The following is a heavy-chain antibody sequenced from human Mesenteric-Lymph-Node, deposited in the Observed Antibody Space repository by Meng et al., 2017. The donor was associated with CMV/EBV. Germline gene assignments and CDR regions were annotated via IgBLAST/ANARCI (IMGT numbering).Heavy chain of an antibody. V-gene: IGHV3-21*01. CDR1: GFSFSQCD. J-gene: IGHJ6*02. CDR2: ISSSSSYI. D-gene: IGHD6-19*01. Sequence: GGSLRLSCVASGFSFSQCDIYWIRQDTGKGLEWVSSISSSSSYIYYADSVKGRFTISRDNAKNSLYLQMNSLRAEDTAVYYCARLDSGGWYGDYYYGMDVWGQGTTVTVSS. CDR3: ARLDSGGWYGDYYYGMDV.